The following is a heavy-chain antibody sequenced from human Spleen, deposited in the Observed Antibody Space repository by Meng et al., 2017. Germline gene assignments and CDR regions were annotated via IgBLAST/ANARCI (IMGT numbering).Heavy chain of an antibody. CDR2: IYSGGST. V-gene: IGHV3-66*01. J-gene: IGHJ4*02. Sequence: EVQLVESGGGLVQPGGSLRLSCAASGFNVSSNYMSWVRQAPGKGLEWVSIIYSGGSTYYTDSVKGRFTISRDNSKNTLYLQMNSLRAEDTAVYYCGRDLSGRDDHWGQGVLVTVSS. CDR1: GFNVSSNY. CDR3: GRDLSGRDDH. D-gene: IGHD3-10*01.